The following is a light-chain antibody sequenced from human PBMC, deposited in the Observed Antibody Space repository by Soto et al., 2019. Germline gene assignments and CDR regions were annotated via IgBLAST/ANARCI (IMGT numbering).Light chain of an antibody. Sequence: DIPLTQSPSSLCASVGDRVTITCRASQTISNYLNWYQMKPGKAPKLLIYGASSLQNGVPPRFSCGGSGTDFALPIRNFEPDDLASYFCQQSYTSPTFGSGTKVD. CDR3: QQSYTSPT. CDR2: GAS. V-gene: IGKV1-39*01. CDR1: QTISNY. J-gene: IGKJ3*01.